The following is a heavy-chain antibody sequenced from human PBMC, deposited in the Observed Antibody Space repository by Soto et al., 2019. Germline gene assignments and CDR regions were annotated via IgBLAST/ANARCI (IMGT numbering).Heavy chain of an antibody. V-gene: IGHV1-69*06. CDR1: GGTLARYA. CDR2: IVPLLGTT. D-gene: IGHD4-17*01. Sequence: QVQLVQSGAEVKKHGSSVTVSCKASGGTLARYAFRWVRQAPGQGLEWMGGIVPLLGTTHYAQKFQGRVNITADKSTSTAYMELRSLGVEDTAIYYCARDDDAYGDDNSYWVQGTLVAVSS. J-gene: IGHJ4*02. CDR3: ARDDDAYGDDNSY.